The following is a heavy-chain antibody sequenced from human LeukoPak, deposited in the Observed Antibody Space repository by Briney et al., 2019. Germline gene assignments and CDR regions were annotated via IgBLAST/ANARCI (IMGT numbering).Heavy chain of an antibody. D-gene: IGHD2-2*02. CDR1: GGSISSYY. CDR2: INHSGST. Sequence: SETLSLTCTVSGGSISSYYWSWIRQPPGKGLEWIGEINHSGSTNYNPSLKSRVTISVDTSKNQFSLKLSSVTAADTAVYYCARDEGDTSCYNHWGQGTLVTVSS. CDR3: ARDEGDTSCYNH. V-gene: IGHV4-34*01. J-gene: IGHJ5*02.